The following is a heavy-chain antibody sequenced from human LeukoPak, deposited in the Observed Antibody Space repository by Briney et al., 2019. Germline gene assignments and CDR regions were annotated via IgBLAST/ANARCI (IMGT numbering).Heavy chain of an antibody. D-gene: IGHD3-22*01. Sequence: GGSLRLSCAASGFTFSSYSMNWVRQAPGKGLEWVSSISSSSSYIYYADSVKGRFTISRDNAKNSLYLQMNSLRAEDTAVYYCARAPEPNYYDSSGYYYVVLAFDIWGQGTMVTVSS. J-gene: IGHJ3*02. CDR2: ISSSSSYI. CDR3: ARAPEPNYYDSSGYYYVVLAFDI. CDR1: GFTFSSYS. V-gene: IGHV3-21*01.